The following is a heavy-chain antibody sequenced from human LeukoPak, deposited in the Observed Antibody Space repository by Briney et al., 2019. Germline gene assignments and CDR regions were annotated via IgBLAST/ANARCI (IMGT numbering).Heavy chain of an antibody. D-gene: IGHD2-21*02. CDR3: AKRSEVVTAIPDS. V-gene: IGHV3-11*04. CDR1: GFTFSDYY. Sequence: GGSLRLSCAASGFTFSDYYMSWIRQAPGKGLEWVSYISIGGTTIYYANSVKGRFTISRDNSKNTAYLQMNSLRAEDTAVYYCAKRSEVVTAIPDSWGQGTLVTVSS. J-gene: IGHJ5*01. CDR2: ISIGGTTI.